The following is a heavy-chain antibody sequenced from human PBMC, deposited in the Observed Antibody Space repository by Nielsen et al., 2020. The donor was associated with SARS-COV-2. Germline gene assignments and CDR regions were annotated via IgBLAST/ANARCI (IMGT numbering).Heavy chain of an antibody. D-gene: IGHD3-9*01. CDR3: AKDLGDYDILTGPTLYYYGMDV. V-gene: IGHV3-30-3*01. CDR2: ISYDGSNK. Sequence: GESLKISCAASGFTFSSYAMHWVRQAPGKGLEWVAVISYDGSNKYYADSVKGRFTISRDNSKNTLYLQMNSLRAEDTAVYYCAKDLGDYDILTGPTLYYYGMDVWGQGTTVTVSS. J-gene: IGHJ6*02. CDR1: GFTFSSYA.